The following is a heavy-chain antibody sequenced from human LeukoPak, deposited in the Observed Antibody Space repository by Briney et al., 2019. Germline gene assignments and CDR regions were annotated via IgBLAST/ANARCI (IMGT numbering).Heavy chain of an antibody. V-gene: IGHV4-34*01. J-gene: IGHJ3*02. CDR1: GGSFSGYY. CDR3: ARLHQGAFDI. CDR2: INHSGST. Sequence: SETLSLTCAVYGGSFSGYYWSWIRQPPGKGLEWIGEINHSGSTNYNPPLKSRVTISVDTSKNQFSLKLSSVTAADTAVYYCARLHQGAFDIWGQGTMVTVSS.